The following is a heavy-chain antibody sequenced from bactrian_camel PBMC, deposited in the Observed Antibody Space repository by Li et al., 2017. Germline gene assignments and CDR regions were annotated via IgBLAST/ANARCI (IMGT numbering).Heavy chain of an antibody. J-gene: IGHJ4*01. CDR1: VKGFKNIC. CDR3: AAAKGLPDFLRGGYLSARSYNY. Sequence: QVQLVESGGGSVQAGGSMRVSCSFVVKGFKNICMAWFRQSPIPGKRREGVVAIDTKGTVIYGDSVKGRFTISYDNSKNTLRLRMNSLKPEDTAIYYCAAAKGLPDFLRGGYLSARSYNYWGRGTQVTVS. CDR2: IDTKGTV. V-gene: IGHV3S53*01. D-gene: IGHD3*01.